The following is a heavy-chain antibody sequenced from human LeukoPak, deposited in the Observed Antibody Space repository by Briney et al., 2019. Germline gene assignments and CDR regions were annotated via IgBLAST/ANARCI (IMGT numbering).Heavy chain of an antibody. CDR2: ISGSAYST. CDR3: AKETVAAPPIDY. D-gene: IGHD6-19*01. V-gene: IGHV3-23*01. CDR1: GFTFSCYA. J-gene: IGHJ4*02. Sequence: GGSLRLSCAASGFTFSCYAMSWVRQAPGKGLEWVSAISGSAYSTYYADSVKGRFTISRDNSKNALYLQMNSLRAEDTAVYYCAKETVAAPPIDYWGQGALVTVSS.